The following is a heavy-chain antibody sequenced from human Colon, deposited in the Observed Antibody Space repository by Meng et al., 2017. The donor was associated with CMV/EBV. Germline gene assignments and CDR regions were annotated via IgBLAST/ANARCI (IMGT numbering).Heavy chain of an antibody. J-gene: IGHJ4*02. CDR1: GVTFSNYW. CDR3: ARDQGMFGVVTPLGY. D-gene: IGHD3-3*01. CDR2: IRYDGNNP. Sequence: GESLKISCIASGVTFSNYWMHWVRQAPGKGLEWVALIRYDGNNPFYADSVKGRFTISRDNSKNTLYLQMNSLTGEDTAVYYCARDQGMFGVVTPLGYWGQGTLVTVSS. V-gene: IGHV3-30*02.